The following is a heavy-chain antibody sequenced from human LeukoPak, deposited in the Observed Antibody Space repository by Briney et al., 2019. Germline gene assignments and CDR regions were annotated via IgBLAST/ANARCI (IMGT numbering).Heavy chain of an antibody. CDR1: GYTFTGYY. D-gene: IGHD6-19*01. Sequence: EASVKVSCKASGYTFTGYYMHWVRQAPGQGLEWMGWINTNTGNPTYAQGFTGRFVFSLDTSVSTAYLQISSLKAEDTAVYYCARMAGYSSGWYAYYYYGMDVWGQGTTVTVSS. CDR2: INTNTGNP. J-gene: IGHJ6*02. V-gene: IGHV7-4-1*02. CDR3: ARMAGYSSGWYAYYYYGMDV.